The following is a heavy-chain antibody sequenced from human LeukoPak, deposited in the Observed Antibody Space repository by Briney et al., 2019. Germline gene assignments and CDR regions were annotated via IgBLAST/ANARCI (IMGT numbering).Heavy chain of an antibody. D-gene: IGHD5-12*01. J-gene: IGHJ3*02. Sequence: SETLSLTCTVSGGSISSSSYYWGWIRQPPGKGLEWIGNIYYSGGTYYHPSLESRVTISVDTSKNQFSLNLSSVTAADTAVYYCASPYRATDAFDMWGQGTMVTVSS. V-gene: IGHV4-39*07. CDR2: IYYSGGT. CDR1: GGSISSSSYY. CDR3: ASPYRATDAFDM.